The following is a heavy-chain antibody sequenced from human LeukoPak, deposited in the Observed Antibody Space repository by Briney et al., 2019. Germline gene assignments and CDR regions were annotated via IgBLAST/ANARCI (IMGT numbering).Heavy chain of an antibody. D-gene: IGHD3-10*01. Sequence: PSETLSLTCTVSGGSISSYYWSWIRRPPGKGLEWIGYIYYSGSTNYNPSLKSRVTISVDTSKNQFSLKLSSVTAADTAVYYCARAPVVRGVIALFFDYWGQGTLVTVSS. CDR1: GGSISSYY. CDR3: ARAPVVRGVIALFFDY. J-gene: IGHJ4*02. CDR2: IYYSGST. V-gene: IGHV4-59*01.